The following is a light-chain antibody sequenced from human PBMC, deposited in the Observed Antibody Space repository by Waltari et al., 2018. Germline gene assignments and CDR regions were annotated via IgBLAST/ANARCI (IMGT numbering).Light chain of an antibody. V-gene: IGKV1-5*03. CDR1: QSISKW. Sequence: IPLTQSLSTLPASVGDRLTITYQASQSISKWLAWYQQKPGKARKLLIYTASTLVSGVPSRFSGSRAGTEVAHTSSSLQTGECASYFCGQYNSYVLRTFGGGTKVEIK. CDR2: TAS. J-gene: IGKJ4*01. CDR3: GQYNSYVLRT.